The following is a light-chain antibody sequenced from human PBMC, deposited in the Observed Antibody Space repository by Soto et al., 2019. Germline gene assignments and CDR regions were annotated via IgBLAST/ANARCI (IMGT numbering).Light chain of an antibody. Sequence: QSVLPQPPSVSAAPGQKVTISCSGSSSNIGNNYVSWYQHLPGTAPKLVIYDNNKRPSGIPDRFSGSKSGTSATLGITGLQAGDEADYYCGTWDSSLSAEVFGGGTKLTVL. J-gene: IGLJ2*01. V-gene: IGLV1-51*01. CDR3: GTWDSSLSAEV. CDR2: DNN. CDR1: SSNIGNNY.